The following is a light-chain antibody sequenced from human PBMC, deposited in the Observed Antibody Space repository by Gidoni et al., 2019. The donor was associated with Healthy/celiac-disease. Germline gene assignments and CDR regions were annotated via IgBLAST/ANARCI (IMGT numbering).Light chain of an antibody. CDR3: SSYTSSSTPVV. CDR2: DVS. CDR1: SSDVGCYNY. J-gene: IGLJ2*01. V-gene: IGLV2-14*03. Sequence: QSALTQPASVSGSPGQSITISCTETSSDVGCYNYVSWYQQHPGKAPKLMIYDVSNRPSGVSNRFSGSKSGNTASLTISGLQAEDEADYYCSSYTSSSTPVVFGGGTKLTVL.